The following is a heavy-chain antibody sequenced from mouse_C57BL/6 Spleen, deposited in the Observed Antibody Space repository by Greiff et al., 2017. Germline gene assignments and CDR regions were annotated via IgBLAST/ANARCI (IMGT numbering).Heavy chain of an antibody. V-gene: IGHV1-80*01. Sequence: QVQLQQSGAELVTPGASVKISCKASGYAFSSYWMNWVKQRPGTGLEWIGQIYPGDGDTNYNGKFKGKAPLTADNSSSTAYMQLSSLTSEDSAVYFGARGYYYGRSYLAYAMDYGGQGTSGTVAS. CDR3: ARGYYYGRSYLAYAMDY. CDR2: IYPGDGDT. D-gene: IGHD1-1*01. CDR1: GYAFSSYW. J-gene: IGHJ4*01.